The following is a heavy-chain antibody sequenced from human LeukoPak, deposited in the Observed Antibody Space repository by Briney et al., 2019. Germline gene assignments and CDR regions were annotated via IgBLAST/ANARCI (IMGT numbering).Heavy chain of an antibody. CDR1: GFTFTEYS. J-gene: IGHJ6*02. Sequence: GGSLRLSCAASGFTFTEYSMSWVRQAPGKGLEWVSGLCRSGENRYYATSGRGRFFISRANSNDTVYLQMHSLRAEDTAIYYCVKDRPCETCIPMDDWGQGTPVTVSS. V-gene: IGHV3-23*01. CDR3: VKDRPCETCIPMDD. CDR2: LCRSGENR.